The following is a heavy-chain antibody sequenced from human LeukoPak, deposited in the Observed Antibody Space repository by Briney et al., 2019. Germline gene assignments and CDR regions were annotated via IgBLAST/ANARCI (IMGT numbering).Heavy chain of an antibody. V-gene: IGHV1-24*01. CDR2: FDPEDGET. CDR3: ATPSILNGPYAFDY. CDR1: GYTLTELS. Sequence: ASVKVSCKVSGYTLTELSMHWVRQAPGKGLEWMGGFDPEDGETIYAQKFQGRVTMTEDTSTDTAYMELSSLRSEDTAVYYCATPSILNGPYAFDYWGQGTLVTVSS. D-gene: IGHD3-9*01. J-gene: IGHJ4*02.